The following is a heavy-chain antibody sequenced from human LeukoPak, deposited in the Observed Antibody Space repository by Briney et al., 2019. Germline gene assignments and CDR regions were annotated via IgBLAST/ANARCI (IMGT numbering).Heavy chain of an antibody. D-gene: IGHD5-18*01. CDR1: GFTVSSNY. CDR3: ASKRGYNYGYDN. J-gene: IGHJ4*02. V-gene: IGHV3-53*01. CDR2: TYSGGST. Sequence: GGSLRLSCAASGFTVSSNYMSWVRQAPGKGLEWVPVTYSGGSTYYADSVKGRFTISRDNSKNTLYFQMNSLRAEDTAVYYCASKRGYNYGYDNWGQGTLVTVSS.